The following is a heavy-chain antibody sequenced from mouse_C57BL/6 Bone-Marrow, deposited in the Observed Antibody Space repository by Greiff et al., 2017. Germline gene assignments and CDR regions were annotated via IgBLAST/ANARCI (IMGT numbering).Heavy chain of an antibody. Sequence: QVQLQQPGAELVRPGTSVKLSCKASGYTFTSYWMHWVKQRPVQGLEWIGVIDPSDSYTNYNQKFKGKATLTVDTSSSTAYMQLSSLTSEDSAVYYCARKGNYYDYWGQGTTLTVSS. J-gene: IGHJ2*01. CDR3: ARKGNYYDY. CDR1: GYTFTSYW. V-gene: IGHV1-59*01. CDR2: IDPSDSYT. D-gene: IGHD1-1*01.